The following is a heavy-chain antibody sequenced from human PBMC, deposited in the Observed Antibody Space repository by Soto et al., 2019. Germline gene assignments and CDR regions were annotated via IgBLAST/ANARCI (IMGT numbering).Heavy chain of an antibody. J-gene: IGHJ6*02. CDR1: GGSVSSGSYY. D-gene: IGHD3-10*01. CDR3: ARGQGWFGSYGMDV. Sequence: SETLSLTCTVSGGSVSSGSYYWSWIRQPPGKGLEWIGYIYYSGSTNYNPSLKSRVTISVDTSKNQFSLKLSSVTAADTAVYYCARGQGWFGSYGMDVWGQGTTVTVSS. V-gene: IGHV4-61*01. CDR2: IYYSGST.